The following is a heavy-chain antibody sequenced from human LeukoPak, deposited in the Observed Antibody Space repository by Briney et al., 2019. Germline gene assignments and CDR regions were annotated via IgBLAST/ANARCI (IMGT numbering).Heavy chain of an antibody. V-gene: IGHV1-69*13. CDR1: GGTFSIYA. J-gene: IGHJ6*02. CDR2: IIPIFGTA. D-gene: IGHD3-16*01. CDR3: ARDRFEGYYGMDV. Sequence: GASVKVSCKSSGGTFSIYAISWVRHAPGQGLEWMGGIIPIFGTANYAQKFQGRVTITADESTSTAYMELSSLRSEDTAVYYCARDRFEGYYGMDVWGQGTTVTVSS.